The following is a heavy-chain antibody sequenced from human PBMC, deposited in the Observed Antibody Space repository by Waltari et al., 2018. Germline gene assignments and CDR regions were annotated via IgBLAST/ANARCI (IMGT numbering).Heavy chain of an antibody. V-gene: IGHV3-23*04. CDR3: AKDQFVSSSPHGFFHY. CDR1: GFTFRSYT. CDR2: MSAGGTSA. J-gene: IGHJ4*02. Sequence: EIQLVESGGGVIQPGGSVRLSCAASGFTFRSYTMSWVRQAPGKGLEGVSCMSAGGTSADSADSVKGRFTISRDNAQNTVSLQMTSLTAEDTAIYYCAKDQFVSSSPHGFFHYWGQGTLVAVSS. D-gene: IGHD6-6*01.